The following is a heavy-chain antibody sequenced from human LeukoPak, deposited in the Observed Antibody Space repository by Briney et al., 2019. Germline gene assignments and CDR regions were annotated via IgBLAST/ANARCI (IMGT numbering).Heavy chain of an antibody. CDR1: GFTFSSYG. D-gene: IGHD2-2*01. Sequence: PGGPLRLFCPAYGFTFSSYGMHWVRQAPCKGLEWVAFIRYDGSNKYYADSVKGRFTISRDNSKNTLYLQMNSLRAEDTAVYYPYCSSEGFDYWGQGTLVTVSS. CDR2: IRYDGSNK. CDR3: YCSSEGFDY. J-gene: IGHJ4*02. V-gene: IGHV3-30*02.